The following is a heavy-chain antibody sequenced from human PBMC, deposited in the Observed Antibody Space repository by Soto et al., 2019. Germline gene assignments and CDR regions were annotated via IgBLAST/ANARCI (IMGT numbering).Heavy chain of an antibody. J-gene: IGHJ4*02. V-gene: IGHV4-31*03. CDR2: IYYIGTT. D-gene: IGHD6-19*01. Sequence: SETPSLNCIIYARSLNNGRYYWSLIRQHPGKGLEWIGYIYYIGTTYYNPSLKSRVTISVDTSKNQFSLKLSSVTAADTAVYYCARVDSSGWYFYYWGQG. CDR1: ARSLNNGRYY. CDR3: ARVDSSGWYFYY.